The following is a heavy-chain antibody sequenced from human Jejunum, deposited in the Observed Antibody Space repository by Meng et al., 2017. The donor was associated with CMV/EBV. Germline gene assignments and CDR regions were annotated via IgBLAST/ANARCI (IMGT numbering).Heavy chain of an antibody. CDR3: ARGSLLTVTGRLFDY. J-gene: IGHJ4*02. D-gene: IGHD4-11*01. Sequence: GFTISSYWMNWVRQAPGKGLEWVANIKQDGSERFYVDSVKGRFTISRDNAKNSLYLQMNSLRAEDTAVYYCARGSLLTVTGRLFDYWGQGTLVTVSS. CDR1: GFTISSYW. V-gene: IGHV3-7*01. CDR2: IKQDGSER.